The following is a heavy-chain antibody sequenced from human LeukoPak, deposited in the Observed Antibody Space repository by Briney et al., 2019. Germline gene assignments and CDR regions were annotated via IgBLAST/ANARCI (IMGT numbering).Heavy chain of an antibody. CDR3: AGADSSGPPL. CDR2: IYTSGST. J-gene: IGHJ4*02. D-gene: IGHD3-22*01. V-gene: IGHV4-61*02. CDR1: GGSISSGTYY. Sequence: SETLSLTCTVSGGSISSGTYYWSWIRQPAGKGLEWIGRIYTSGSTNYSPSLKSRVTISIDTSKNQLSLKLSSVTAADTAVYYCAGADSSGPPLWGQGTLVTVSS.